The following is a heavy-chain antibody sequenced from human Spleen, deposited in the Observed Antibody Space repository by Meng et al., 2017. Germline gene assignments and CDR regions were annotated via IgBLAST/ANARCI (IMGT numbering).Heavy chain of an antibody. CDR3: ARDHPVTAVAGTGIPFDY. CDR1: GGSISSYY. J-gene: IGHJ4*02. D-gene: IGHD6-19*01. Sequence: SETLSLTCTVSGGSISSYYWSWIRQPAGKGLEWIGRIYTSGSTNYNPSLKSRVNMSVDTSKNQFSLKLSSVTAADTAVHYCARDHPVTAVAGTGIPFDYWGQGTRVTVSS. V-gene: IGHV4-4*07. CDR2: IYTSGST.